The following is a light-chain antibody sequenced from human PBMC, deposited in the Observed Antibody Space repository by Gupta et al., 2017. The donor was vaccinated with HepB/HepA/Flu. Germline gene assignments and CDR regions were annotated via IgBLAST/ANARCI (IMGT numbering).Light chain of an antibody. CDR3: QHHHSYVSWT. J-gene: IGKJ1*01. Sequence: DIQLTQSPPFLSASVGDRVTITCRASQGMSTFLAWYKQKPGKAPKLLIYAASTWQRGVSSRFSGSEYGTEFTLTISSRQQEDFATYYFQHHHSYVSWTFGQGTKVDIK. V-gene: IGKV1-9*01. CDR1: QGMSTF. CDR2: AAS.